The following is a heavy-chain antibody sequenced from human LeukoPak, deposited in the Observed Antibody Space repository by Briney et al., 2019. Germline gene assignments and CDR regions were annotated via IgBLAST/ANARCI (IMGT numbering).Heavy chain of an antibody. V-gene: IGHV1-2*02. D-gene: IGHD2-2*01. CDR1: GYTFTSYY. CDR3: ARGSSITNGKFPNDY. J-gene: IGHJ4*02. CDR2: IKPNSGAT. Sequence: ASVKVSCKASGYTFTSYYMHWVRQAPGQGLEWMGWIKPNSGATNFAQKFQGRVTMTRDTSISTAYMEMTTLRSDDTALYYCARGSSITNGKFPNDYWGQGTLVSVSS.